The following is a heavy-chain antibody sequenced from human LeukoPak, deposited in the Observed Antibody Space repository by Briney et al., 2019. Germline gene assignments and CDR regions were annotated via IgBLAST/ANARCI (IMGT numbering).Heavy chain of an antibody. J-gene: IGHJ4*02. CDR2: IKSKSDGGTT. V-gene: IGHV3-15*01. Sequence: GGSLRLSCAASGFTFSSSAMSWVRQAPGKGREWVGRIKSKSDGGTTDNAAPVKGRFTISKDDSKNTLYLQMNSLKTEDTGIYYCATGTLTSDYWGQGTLVTVSS. CDR1: GFTFSSSA. D-gene: IGHD4-17*01. CDR3: ATGTLTSDY.